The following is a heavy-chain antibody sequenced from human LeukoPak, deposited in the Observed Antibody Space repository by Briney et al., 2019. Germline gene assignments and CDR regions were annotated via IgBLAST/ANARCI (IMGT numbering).Heavy chain of an antibody. D-gene: IGHD3-3*01. CDR1: GYSISSGYY. CDR2: IHHSGST. J-gene: IGHJ4*02. CDR3: ASTRVYDFWSGYLYYFDY. V-gene: IGHV4-38-2*02. Sequence: SETLSLTCTVSGYSISSGYYWCWIRQPPGKGLEWIGSIHHSGSTYYNPSLKSRVTISVDTSKNQFSLKLSSVTAADTAVYYCASTRVYDFWSGYLYYFDYWGQGTLVTVSS.